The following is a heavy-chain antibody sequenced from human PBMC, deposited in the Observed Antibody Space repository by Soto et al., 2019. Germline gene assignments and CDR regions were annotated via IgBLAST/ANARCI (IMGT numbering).Heavy chain of an antibody. Sequence: QLQLQESGPGLVKPSETLSLTCTVSGGSISSSSYYWGWIRQPPGKGLEWLGSIYYSGSTYYNPSLKSRITISVDTSKNQFSLKLSSVTAADPAVYYFASGARRFYYYMDVCGKGTTVTVSS. D-gene: IGHD3-3*01. CDR1: GGSISSSSYY. CDR3: ASGARRFYYYMDV. J-gene: IGHJ6*03. V-gene: IGHV4-39*01. CDR2: IYYSGST.